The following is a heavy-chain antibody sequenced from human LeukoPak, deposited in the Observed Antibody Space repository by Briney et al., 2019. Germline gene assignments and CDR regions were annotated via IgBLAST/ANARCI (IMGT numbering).Heavy chain of an antibody. CDR3: ATIKRGNSYGYFDF. Sequence: ASETLSLTCTVSGASISSHYWAWLRQPPGKGLEWIGYMYDSGGTKDNPSLKNRVTVSADTSRNQFSLRLNSVTAADTAVYYCATIKRGNSYGYFDFWGQGVLVTV. CDR1: GASISSHY. V-gene: IGHV4-59*11. CDR2: MYDSGGT. D-gene: IGHD5-18*01. J-gene: IGHJ4*02.